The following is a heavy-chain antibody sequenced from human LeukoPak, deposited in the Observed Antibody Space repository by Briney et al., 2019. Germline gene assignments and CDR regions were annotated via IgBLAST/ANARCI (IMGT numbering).Heavy chain of an antibody. CDR1: GFTFSSYS. CDR2: ISSSSSYI. Sequence: GGSLRLSCAASGFTFSSYSMNWVRQAPGKGLEWVSSISSSSSYIYYADSVKGRFTISRDNAKNSLYLQMNGLRAEDTAVYYCARDRVRGSWIQPCWLGNAFDIWSQGTMVTVSS. D-gene: IGHD5-18*01. V-gene: IGHV3-21*01. CDR3: ARDRVRGSWIQPCWLGNAFDI. J-gene: IGHJ3*02.